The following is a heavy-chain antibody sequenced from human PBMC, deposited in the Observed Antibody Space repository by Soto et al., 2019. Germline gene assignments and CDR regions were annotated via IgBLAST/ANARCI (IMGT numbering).Heavy chain of an antibody. D-gene: IGHD2-21*02. Sequence: GESLRLSCAASGFSFSTYSMNWVRQAPGKGLEWVSSISSRGDTYYADSVKGRFTISRDNAKNSVSLQMDSLRAEDAAVYYCAREETAWPLAYGLDVWGQGTTVTV. CDR1: GFSFSTYS. CDR2: ISSRGDT. CDR3: AREETAWPLAYGLDV. J-gene: IGHJ6*02. V-gene: IGHV3-21*01.